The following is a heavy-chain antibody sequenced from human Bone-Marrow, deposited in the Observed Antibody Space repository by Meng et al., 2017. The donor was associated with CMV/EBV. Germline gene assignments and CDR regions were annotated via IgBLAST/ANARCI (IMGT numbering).Heavy chain of an antibody. J-gene: IGHJ5*02. Sequence: SATLSLTCTASGDSISSSSYYWGWIRQPPGKVLEWIGTYFYIGSTYSNPSLRSRVTISIDASKNQFSLRLSSVTAADTAVYFCARHGVATNPVKFWFDPWGQGTPVTVSS. V-gene: IGHV4-39*01. CDR1: GDSISSSSYY. CDR3: ARHGVATNPVKFWFDP. D-gene: IGHD1/OR15-1a*01. CDR2: YFYIGST.